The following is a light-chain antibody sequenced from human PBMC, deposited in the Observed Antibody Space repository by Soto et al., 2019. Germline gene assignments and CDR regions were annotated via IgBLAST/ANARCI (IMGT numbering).Light chain of an antibody. Sequence: QSALTQPPSGSGSPGQSVTISCTGTSSDVGAYNYVSWYQQHPGKAPKLMIYEVSERPSGVPDRFSGSKSGNTASLTVSGLQTEDEADYYCSSYAGNDVYVFGTGTKVTVL. J-gene: IGLJ1*01. CDR1: SSDVGAYNY. CDR3: SSYAGNDVYV. CDR2: EVS. V-gene: IGLV2-8*01.